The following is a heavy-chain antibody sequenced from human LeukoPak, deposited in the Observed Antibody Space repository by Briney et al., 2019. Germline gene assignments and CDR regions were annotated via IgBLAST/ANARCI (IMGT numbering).Heavy chain of an antibody. CDR1: GGSISSYY. Sequence: SETLSLTCTVSGGSISSYYWSWIRQPPGKGLEWIGYIYYSGSTNYNPSLKSRVTISVDTSKNQFSLKLSSVTAADTAVYYCARGDSSGWYFDYWGQGTLVTVSS. J-gene: IGHJ4*02. D-gene: IGHD6-19*01. CDR3: ARGDSSGWYFDY. V-gene: IGHV4-59*01. CDR2: IYYSGST.